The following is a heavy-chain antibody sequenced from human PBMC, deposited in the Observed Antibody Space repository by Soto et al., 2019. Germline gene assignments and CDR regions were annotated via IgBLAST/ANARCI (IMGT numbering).Heavy chain of an antibody. D-gene: IGHD3-10*01. J-gene: IGHJ6*02. Sequence: QVQLVESGGGVVQPGRSLRLSCAASEFTFSNYGMHWVRQAPGKGLEWVAVIVNDGSNRYHADSVKDRFTISRDNSKNTLYLQMISLRAEDTAVYYCARDDEYSGNGMDVWGQGTTVTVS. CDR3: ARDDEYSGNGMDV. CDR2: IVNDGSNR. V-gene: IGHV3-33*01. CDR1: EFTFSNYG.